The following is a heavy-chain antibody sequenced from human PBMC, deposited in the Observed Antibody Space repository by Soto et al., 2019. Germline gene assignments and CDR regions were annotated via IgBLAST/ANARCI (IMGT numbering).Heavy chain of an antibody. V-gene: IGHV3-23*01. CDR1: GFTSSNYA. Sequence: GGSVRLSCAASGFTSSNYAMSWVRQSPGKGLEWLSSIRGSGETTYYADSVKGRVTISRDNDKNTLYLQINSLTAGDTAVYYCAKGGTTTNIILDSWGPGTPVTVSS. D-gene: IGHD1-1*01. CDR3: AKGGTTTNIILDS. CDR2: IRGSGETT. J-gene: IGHJ4*02.